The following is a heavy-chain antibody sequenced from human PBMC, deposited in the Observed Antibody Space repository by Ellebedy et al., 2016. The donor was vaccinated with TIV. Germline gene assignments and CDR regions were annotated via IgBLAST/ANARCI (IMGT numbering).Heavy chain of an antibody. CDR1: GFNFKNAW. CDR2: IKSRKNGETV. CDR3: STELGSATSNPINY. J-gene: IGHJ4*02. D-gene: IGHD3-10*01. Sequence: GGSLRLXXAASGFNFKNAWMHWFRQAPGKGLEWVARIKSRKNGETVDYAAPVKGRFTISRDDSKETLYLQMSSLTTEDTAIFYCSTELGSATSNPINYWGQGSLVTVSS. V-gene: IGHV3-15*01.